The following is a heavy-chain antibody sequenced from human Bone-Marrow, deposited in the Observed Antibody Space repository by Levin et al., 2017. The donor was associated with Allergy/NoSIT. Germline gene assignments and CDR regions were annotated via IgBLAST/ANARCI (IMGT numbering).Heavy chain of an antibody. J-gene: IGHJ4*02. CDR2: IYYSGST. Sequence: SQTLSLTCTVSGGSISSSSYYWGWIRQPPGKGLEWIGSIYYSGSTYYNPSLKSRVTISVDTSKNQFSLKLSSVTAADTAVYYCRVGATAQIGTFDYWGQGTLVTVSS. CDR3: RVGATAQIGTFDY. D-gene: IGHD1-26*01. V-gene: IGHV4-39*07. CDR1: GGSISSSSYY.